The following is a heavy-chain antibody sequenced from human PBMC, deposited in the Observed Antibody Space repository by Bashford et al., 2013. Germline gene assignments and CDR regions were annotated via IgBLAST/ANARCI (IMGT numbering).Heavy chain of an antibody. D-gene: IGHD6-19*01. CDR3: ARHPTHPXALHSSGWHYFDY. V-gene: IGHV5-51*01. Sequence: WVRQMPGKGLEWMGIIYPGDSDTRYSPSFQGQVTISADKSISTAYLQWSSLKASDTAMYYCARHPTHPXALHSSGWHYFDYWGQGTLVTVSS. J-gene: IGHJ4*02. CDR2: IYPGDSDT.